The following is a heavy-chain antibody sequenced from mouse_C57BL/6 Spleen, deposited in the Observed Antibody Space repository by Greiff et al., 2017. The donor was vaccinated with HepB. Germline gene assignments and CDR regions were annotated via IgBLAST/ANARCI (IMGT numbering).Heavy chain of an antibody. D-gene: IGHD1-1*01. V-gene: IGHV1-82*01. CDR2: IYPGDGDT. Sequence: QVQLQQSGPELVKPGASVKISCKASGYAFSSSWMNWVKQRPGKGLEWIGRIYPGDGDTNYNGKFKGKATLTADKSSSTAYMQLSSLTSEDSAVYFCASWASTVPSGYWGQGTTLTVTS. CDR1: GYAFSSSW. CDR3: ASWASTVPSGY. J-gene: IGHJ2*01.